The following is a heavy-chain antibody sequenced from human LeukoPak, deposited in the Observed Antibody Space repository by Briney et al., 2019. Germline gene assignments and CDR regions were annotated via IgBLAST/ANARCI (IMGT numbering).Heavy chain of an antibody. CDR3: AKGLNSGSYKRGSFDY. V-gene: IGHV3-9*01. Sequence: GGSLRLSCAASGFTFDDYAMHWVRQAPGKGLEWVSGISWHSVDIGCADSVKGRFTISRDNAKNSLYLQMNSLRAEDTALYYCAKGLNSGSYKRGSFDYWGQGTLVTVSS. CDR1: GFTFDDYA. D-gene: IGHD1-26*01. J-gene: IGHJ4*02. CDR2: ISWHSVDI.